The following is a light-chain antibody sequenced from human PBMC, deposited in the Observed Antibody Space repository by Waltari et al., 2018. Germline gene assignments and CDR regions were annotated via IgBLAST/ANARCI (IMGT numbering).Light chain of an antibody. CDR3: QQYGGSPRIFT. CDR1: QNISSSY. V-gene: IGKV3-20*01. J-gene: IGKJ3*01. Sequence: ESVLPQSPVTLSLSPGERATLSCKTSQNISSSYLTWYQQKPGQAPRLVVYGVSTRATGIPDRFSGSRSGTDFTLTISRLEPEDFAVYYCQQYGGSPRIFTFGAGTKVEIK. CDR2: GVS.